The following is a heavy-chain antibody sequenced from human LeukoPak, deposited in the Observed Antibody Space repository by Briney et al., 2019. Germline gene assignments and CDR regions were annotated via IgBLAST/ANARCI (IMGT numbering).Heavy chain of an antibody. CDR2: INHSGST. D-gene: IGHD3-3*01. J-gene: IGHJ4*02. CDR3: ARGRSLYYDFWSGTDY. V-gene: IGHV4-34*01. CDR1: GGSFSGYY. Sequence: SETLSLTCAVYGGSFSGYYWGWIRRPPGKGLEWIGEINHSGSTNYNPSLKSRVTISVDTSKNQFSLKLSSVTAADTAVYYCARGRSLYYDFWSGTDYWGQGTLVTVSS.